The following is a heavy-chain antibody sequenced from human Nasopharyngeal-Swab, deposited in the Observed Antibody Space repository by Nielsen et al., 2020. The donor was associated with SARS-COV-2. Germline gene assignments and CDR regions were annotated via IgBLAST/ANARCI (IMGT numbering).Heavy chain of an antibody. D-gene: IGHD2-2*01. CDR3: AKQIVVPAAPYFDY. Sequence: GGSLRLSCAASGFTFSSCGMHWVRQAPGKGLEWVAVISYDGSNKYYADSVKGRFTISRDNSKNTLYLQMSSLRAEDTAVYYCAKQIVVPAAPYFDYWGQGTLVTVSS. CDR2: ISYDGSNK. J-gene: IGHJ4*02. V-gene: IGHV3-30*18. CDR1: GFTFSSCG.